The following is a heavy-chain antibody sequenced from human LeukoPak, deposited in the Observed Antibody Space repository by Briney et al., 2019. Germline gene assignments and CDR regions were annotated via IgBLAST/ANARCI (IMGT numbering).Heavy chain of an antibody. Sequence: GGSQRLSCAASGFSVSSNFMSWVRQAPGRGLEWVSVIYAGGDTYYADSVKGRFTISRDNFKNTVYLQMNSLRAEDTGMYYCARSGSGWFDYWGQGTLVTVS. CDR1: GFSVSSNF. J-gene: IGHJ4*02. CDR3: ARSGSGWFDY. V-gene: IGHV3-53*01. CDR2: IYAGGDT. D-gene: IGHD6-19*01.